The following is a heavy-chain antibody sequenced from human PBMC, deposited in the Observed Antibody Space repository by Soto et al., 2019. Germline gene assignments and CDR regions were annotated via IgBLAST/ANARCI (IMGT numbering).Heavy chain of an antibody. Sequence: QAHLVQSGAEVRKPGASVKVSCRALVHTSTIYYIHWVRQARGQGLEWMGWINADSGDTTYAEDFRGRVTFTRDTSTSTFHMELSRLRLDDTAMYFCATRDYDILTGYLHIWGQGTLITVSS. V-gene: IGHV1-2*02. D-gene: IGHD3-9*01. CDR3: ATRDYDILTGYLHI. CDR2: INADSGDT. CDR1: VHTSTIYY. J-gene: IGHJ1*01.